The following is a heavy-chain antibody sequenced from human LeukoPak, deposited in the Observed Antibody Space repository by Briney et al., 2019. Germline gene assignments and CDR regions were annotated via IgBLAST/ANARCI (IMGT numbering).Heavy chain of an antibody. V-gene: IGHV1-69*05. CDR2: IIPIFGTA. D-gene: IGHD5-18*01. CDR3: ARGVGRQLWSNYYYYYMDV. Sequence: ASVKVSCKASGGTFSNYAISWARQAPGQGLEWMGGIIPIFGTAKYAQKFQGRVTITTDESTSTVYMELSSLKSEDTAVYYCARGVGRQLWSNYYYYYMDVWGKGTTVTVSS. CDR1: GGTFSNYA. J-gene: IGHJ6*03.